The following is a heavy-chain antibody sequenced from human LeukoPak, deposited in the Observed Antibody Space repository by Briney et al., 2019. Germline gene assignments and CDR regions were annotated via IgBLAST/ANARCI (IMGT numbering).Heavy chain of an antibody. V-gene: IGHV4-39*01. D-gene: IGHD2-21*01. J-gene: IGHJ5*02. CDR2: IYYSGST. Sequence: SETLSLTCTVSGGSISSSSYFWVWIRQPPGKGLEWIGSIYYSGSTYYNPSLKSRVTISVDTSKNQFSLHLSSVTAADTAVYYCARQVIPGWSDPWGQGTLVTVSS. CDR1: GGSISSSSYF. CDR3: ARQVIPGWSDP.